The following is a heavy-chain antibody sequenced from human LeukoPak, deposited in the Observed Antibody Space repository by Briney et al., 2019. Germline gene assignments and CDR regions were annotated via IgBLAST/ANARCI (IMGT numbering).Heavy chain of an antibody. J-gene: IGHJ6*02. CDR3: ARDSLVRRVTGTLYYYYGMDV. Sequence: SQTLSLTCTVSGGSISSGGYYWSWIRQHPGKGLEWLGYIYYSGSTYYNPSLKSRVTISVDTSKNQFSLKLSSVTAADTAVYYCARDSLVRRVTGTLYYYYGMDVWGQGTTVTVSS. D-gene: IGHD1-20*01. CDR1: GGSISSGGYY. V-gene: IGHV4-31*03. CDR2: IYYSGST.